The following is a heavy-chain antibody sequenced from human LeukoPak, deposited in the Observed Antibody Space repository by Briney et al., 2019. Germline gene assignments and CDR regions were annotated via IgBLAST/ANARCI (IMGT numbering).Heavy chain of an antibody. Sequence: GRSLGLSCAASGFTFSSHGMHWVRQAPGKGLEWVAVISYDGSNKYYADSVKGRFTISRDNSKNTLYLQMNSLRAEDTAVYYCAKGAVLDIVVVPAASTYGMDVWGQGTTVTVSS. CDR1: GFTFSSHG. J-gene: IGHJ6*02. CDR3: AKGAVLDIVVVPAASTYGMDV. V-gene: IGHV3-30*18. D-gene: IGHD2-2*01. CDR2: ISYDGSNK.